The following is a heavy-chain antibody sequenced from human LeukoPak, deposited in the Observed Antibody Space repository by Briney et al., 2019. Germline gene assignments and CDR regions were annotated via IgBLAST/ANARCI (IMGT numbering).Heavy chain of an antibody. CDR1: GFTFSSYA. CDR2: ISSNGGST. Sequence: GGSLRLSCAASGFTFSSYAMHWVRQAPGKGLEYVSAISSNGGSTYYANSVKGRFTISRDNSKNTLYLQMGSLRAEDMAVYYCARGSGSPDYWGQGTLVTVSP. CDR3: ARGSGSPDY. D-gene: IGHD1-26*01. J-gene: IGHJ4*02. V-gene: IGHV3-64*01.